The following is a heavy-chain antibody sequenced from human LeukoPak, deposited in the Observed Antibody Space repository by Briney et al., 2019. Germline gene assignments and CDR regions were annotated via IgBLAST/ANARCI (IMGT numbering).Heavy chain of an antibody. J-gene: IGHJ4*02. CDR1: GFTFSSYS. Sequence: GGSLRLXCAASGFTFSSYSMNWVRRAPGKGLEWVSYISSSSSTIYYADSVKGRFTISRDNAKNSLYLQMNSLRAEDTAVYYCAAVRGYSYGRIYWGQGTLVTVSS. D-gene: IGHD5-18*01. V-gene: IGHV3-48*01. CDR2: ISSSSSTI. CDR3: AAVRGYSYGRIY.